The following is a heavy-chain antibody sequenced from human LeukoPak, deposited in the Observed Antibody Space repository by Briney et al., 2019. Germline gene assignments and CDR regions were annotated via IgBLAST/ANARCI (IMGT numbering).Heavy chain of an antibody. V-gene: IGHV3-23*01. CDR2: ILVSGVIT. J-gene: IGHJ4*02. Sequence: GRSLRLSCAASGFTLTSNAMSWVRHAPGKGVEWVSTILVSGVITYYVGSVKGRLSISTDKSTNTLYLQMNSLRAEDTAVYYWAKDFGLGYCSSTSCPMASSFDYWGQGTLVTVSS. CDR1: GFTLTSNA. D-gene: IGHD2-2*01. CDR3: AKDFGLGYCSSTSCPMASSFDY.